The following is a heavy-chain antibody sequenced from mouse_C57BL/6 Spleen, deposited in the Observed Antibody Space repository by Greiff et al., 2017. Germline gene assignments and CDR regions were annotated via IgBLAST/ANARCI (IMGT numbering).Heavy chain of an antibody. CDR3: TRGGEITTVAAAGNYAMDY. CDR1: GYTFTDYE. CDR2: IDPATGGT. J-gene: IGHJ4*01. D-gene: IGHD1-1*01. Sequence: VQLQQSGAELVRPGASVTLSCKASGYTFTDYEMHWVKQTPVHGLEWIGAIDPATGGTAYNQKFKGKAILTADKSSSTAYMKLRSLTSEDSAVYYCTRGGEITTVAAAGNYAMDYWGQGTSVTVSS. V-gene: IGHV1-15*01.